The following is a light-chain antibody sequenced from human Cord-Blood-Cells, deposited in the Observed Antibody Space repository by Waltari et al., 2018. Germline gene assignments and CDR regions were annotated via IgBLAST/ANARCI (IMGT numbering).Light chain of an antibody. CDR3: CSYAGSSTFV. CDR1: SSDVGSYNL. Sequence: QSALTQPASVSGSPGQSITISGTGTSSDVGSYNLVSWHQPHPGKAPKLMIYEGSKRPSGVSNRFSGSKSGNTASLTISGLQAEDEADYYCCSYAGSSTFVFGTGTKVTVL. CDR2: EGS. J-gene: IGLJ1*01. V-gene: IGLV2-23*03.